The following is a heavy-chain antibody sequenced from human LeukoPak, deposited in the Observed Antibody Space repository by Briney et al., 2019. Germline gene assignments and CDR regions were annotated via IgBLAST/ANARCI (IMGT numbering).Heavy chain of an antibody. Sequence: ASVKVSCKASGYTFTSYGISWVRQAPGQGLEWMGWISAYNGNTNYAQKFQGRVTMTRDTSISTAYMELSRLRSDDTAVYYCAREFVVVAATSSYYGMDVWGQGTTVTVSS. V-gene: IGHV1-18*01. CDR3: AREFVVVAATSSYYGMDV. D-gene: IGHD2-15*01. CDR1: GYTFTSYG. CDR2: ISAYNGNT. J-gene: IGHJ6*02.